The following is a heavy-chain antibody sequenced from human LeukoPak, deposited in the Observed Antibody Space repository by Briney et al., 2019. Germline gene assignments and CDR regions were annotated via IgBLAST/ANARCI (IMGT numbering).Heavy chain of an antibody. Sequence: ASVKVSCKASGYTFTSYDINWVRQATGQGLEWMGWMNPNSGNTGYAQKFQGGVTMTRNTSISTAYMELSSLRSEDTAVYYCARGAGKIFGVVRNWFDPWGQGTLVTVSS. J-gene: IGHJ5*02. CDR2: MNPNSGNT. V-gene: IGHV1-8*01. D-gene: IGHD3-3*01. CDR3: ARGAGKIFGVVRNWFDP. CDR1: GYTFTSYD.